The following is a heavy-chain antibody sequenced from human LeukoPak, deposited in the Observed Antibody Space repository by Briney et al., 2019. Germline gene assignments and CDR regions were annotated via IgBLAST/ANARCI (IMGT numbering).Heavy chain of an antibody. J-gene: IGHJ2*01. CDR3: ASLPGGKTAALEFDL. Sequence: GGSLRLSCAASGFTLSSFWMSWVRQTPGKGLEWVANIKQDGRERYYVDSVKGRFTISRDNARNSLYPQMNSLRAEDTAVYYCASLPGGKTAALEFDLWGRGTLVTVSS. CDR1: GFTLSSFW. V-gene: IGHV3-7*01. CDR2: IKQDGRER. D-gene: IGHD6-13*01.